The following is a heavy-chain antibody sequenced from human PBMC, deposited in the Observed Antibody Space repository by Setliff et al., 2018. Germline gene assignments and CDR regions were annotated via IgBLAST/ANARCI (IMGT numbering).Heavy chain of an antibody. J-gene: IGHJ6*02. Sequence: PSETLSLTCTVSGGSISSGSYYWSWIRQPAGKGLEWIGHIYTSGSTNYNPPLKSRVTISVDTSKNQFSLKLSSVTAADTAVYYCARAHPGGAAASNDYYYYYGMDVWGQGTTVTVSS. CDR1: GGSISSGSYY. D-gene: IGHD6-13*01. CDR3: ARAHPGGAAASNDYYYYYGMDV. V-gene: IGHV4-61*09. CDR2: IYTSGST.